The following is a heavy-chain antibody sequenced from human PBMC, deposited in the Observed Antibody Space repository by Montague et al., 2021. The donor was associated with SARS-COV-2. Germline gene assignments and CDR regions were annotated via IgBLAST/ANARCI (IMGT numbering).Heavy chain of an antibody. V-gene: IGHV4-31*03. Sequence: TLSLTCTVSGGSISSGSYWGWIRQHPGKGLEWIGYIYHTGSTHYNPSLKSRVTISKETSKNHFSLNLSSVTAADSAVYYCARDSGYYDSSGYSYDAFDIWGQGTKVTVSS. J-gene: IGHJ3*02. CDR1: GGSISSGSY. CDR3: ARDSGYYDSSGYSYDAFDI. D-gene: IGHD3-22*01. CDR2: IYHTGST.